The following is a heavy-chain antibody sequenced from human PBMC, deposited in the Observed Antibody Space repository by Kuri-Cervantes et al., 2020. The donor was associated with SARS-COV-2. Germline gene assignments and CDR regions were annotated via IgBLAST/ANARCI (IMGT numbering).Heavy chain of an antibody. CDR3: ARVPSYYYDSSGYYDL. Sequence: ESLKISCTVSGGSISSYYWSWIRQPAGKGLEWIGRIYTSWSTNYNPSLKSRVTMSVDTSKNQFSLKLSSVTAADTAVYYCARVPSYYYDSSGYYDLWGQGTLVTVSS. CDR2: IYTSWST. CDR1: GGSISSYY. V-gene: IGHV4-4*07. J-gene: IGHJ5*02. D-gene: IGHD3-22*01.